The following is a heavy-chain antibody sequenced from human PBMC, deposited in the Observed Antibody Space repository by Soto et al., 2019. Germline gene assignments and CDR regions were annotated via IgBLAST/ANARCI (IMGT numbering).Heavy chain of an antibody. CDR2: ISYDGSNK. CDR1: GFTFSSYG. Sequence: GGSLRLSCAASGFTFSSYGMHWVRQAPGKGLEWVAVISYDGSNKYYADSVKGRVTISRDNSKNTLYLQMNRLRAEDTAVYYCPKDPISGSRFYYYYGMDVWGQGPTVTVSS. V-gene: IGHV3-30*18. J-gene: IGHJ6*02. D-gene: IGHD3-10*01. CDR3: PKDPISGSRFYYYYGMDV.